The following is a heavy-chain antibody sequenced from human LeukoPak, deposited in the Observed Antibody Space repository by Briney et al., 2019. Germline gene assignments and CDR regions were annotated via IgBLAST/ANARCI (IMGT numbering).Heavy chain of an antibody. CDR3: ARARITIFGVVKAPGY. CDR1: GGSFSGYY. D-gene: IGHD3-3*01. CDR2: INHSGST. J-gene: IGHJ4*02. V-gene: IGHV4-34*01. Sequence: PSETLSLTCAVYGGSFSGYYWSWIRQPPGKGLEWIGEINHSGSTNYNPSLKSRVTISVDTSKNQFSLKLSSVTAADTAVYYCARARITIFGVVKAPGYWGQGTLVTASS.